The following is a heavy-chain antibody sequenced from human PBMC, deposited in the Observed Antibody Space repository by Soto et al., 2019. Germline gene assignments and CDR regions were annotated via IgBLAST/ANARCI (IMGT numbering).Heavy chain of an antibody. D-gene: IGHD3-9*01. J-gene: IGHJ6*02. CDR3: ARPVLRYFNYYYGMDV. CDR2: ISYDGSNK. CDR1: GFTFSSYG. V-gene: IGHV3-30*03. Sequence: GGSLRLSCAASGFTFSSYGMHWVRQAPGKGLEWVAVISYDGSNKYYADSVKGRFTISRDNSKNTLYLQMNSLRAEDTAVYYCARPVLRYFNYYYGMDVWGQGTTVTVSS.